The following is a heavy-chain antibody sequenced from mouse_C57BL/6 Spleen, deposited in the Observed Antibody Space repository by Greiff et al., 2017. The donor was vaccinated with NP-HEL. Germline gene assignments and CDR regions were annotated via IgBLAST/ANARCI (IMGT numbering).Heavy chain of an antibody. Sequence: VQLQHSGPELVKPGASVKISCKASGYSFTGYYMNWVKQSPEKSLEWIGEINPSTGGTTYNQKFKAKATLTVDKSSSTAYMQLKSLTSEDSAVYYCARAGWFAYWGQGTLVTVSA. V-gene: IGHV1-42*01. J-gene: IGHJ3*01. CDR1: GYSFTGYY. CDR2: INPSTGGT. CDR3: ARAGWFAY.